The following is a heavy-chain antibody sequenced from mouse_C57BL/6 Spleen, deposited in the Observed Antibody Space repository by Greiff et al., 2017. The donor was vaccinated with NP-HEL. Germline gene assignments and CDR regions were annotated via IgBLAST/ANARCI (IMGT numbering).Heavy chain of an antibody. CDR1: GYTFTSYW. Sequence: QVQLQQPGAELVKPGASVKLSCKASGYTFTSYWMHWVKQRPGQGLEWIGMIHPNSGSTNYNEKFKSKATLTVDKSSSTAYMQLSSLTSEDSAVYYCARVTSDAWFAYWGQGTLVTVSA. CDR3: ARVTSDAWFAY. V-gene: IGHV1-64*01. CDR2: IHPNSGST. D-gene: IGHD2-13*01. J-gene: IGHJ3*01.